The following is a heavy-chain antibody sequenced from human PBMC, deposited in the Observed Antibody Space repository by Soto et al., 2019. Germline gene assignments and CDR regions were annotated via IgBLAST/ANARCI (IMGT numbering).Heavy chain of an antibody. V-gene: IGHV4-4*07. J-gene: IGHJ5*02. D-gene: IGHD1-1*01. CDR3: VRDGTKTLRDWFDP. Sequence: SETLSLTCTVSGATISGFYWSWIRKSAGKGLEWIGRIYATGTTDYNPSLKSRVMMSVDTSKKQFSLKLRSVTAADTAVYYCVRDGTKTLRDWFDPWGQGISVTVS. CDR2: IYATGTT. CDR1: GATISGFY.